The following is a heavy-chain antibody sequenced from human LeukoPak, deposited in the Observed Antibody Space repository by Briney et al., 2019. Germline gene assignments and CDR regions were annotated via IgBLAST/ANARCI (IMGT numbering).Heavy chain of an antibody. J-gene: IGHJ4*02. D-gene: IGHD5-24*01. CDR2: IKQDGSEK. V-gene: IGHV3-7*01. Sequence: GGSLRLSCAASGFTFSSYWMSWVRQAPGKGLEWVANIKQDGSEKYYVDSVKGRFTISRDNAKNSLYLQMNSLRAADTAVYYCAREPPEGEMATISDYWGQGTLVTVSS. CDR1: GFTFSSYW. CDR3: AREPPEGEMATISDY.